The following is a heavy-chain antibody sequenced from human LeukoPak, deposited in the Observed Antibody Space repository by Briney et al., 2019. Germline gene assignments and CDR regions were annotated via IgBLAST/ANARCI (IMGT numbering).Heavy chain of an antibody. J-gene: IGHJ4*02. CDR2: ISSSSSYT. CDR3: ARSISVASYYFDY. Sequence: GGSLRLSCAASRFSFSSYSMNWVRQAPGKGLDWVSYISSSSSYTNYADSVKGRFTISRDNAKNSLYLQMNSLRAEDTAVYYCARSISVASYYFDYWGQGTLATVSS. V-gene: IGHV3-21*05. CDR1: RFSFSSYS. D-gene: IGHD6-19*01.